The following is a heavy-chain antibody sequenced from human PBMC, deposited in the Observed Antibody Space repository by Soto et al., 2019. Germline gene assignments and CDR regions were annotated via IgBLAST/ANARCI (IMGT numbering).Heavy chain of an antibody. CDR2: IYYSGST. V-gene: IGHV4-59*08. D-gene: IGHD1-1*01. Sequence: PSETLSVTCTVSGGSISSYYWSWSRQPPWKGLEWIGYIYYSGSTNYNPSLKSRVTISVDTSKNQFSLKLSSVTAADTAVYYCARHEGTLNGDYFDYWGQGTLVIVSS. CDR3: ARHEGTLNGDYFDY. J-gene: IGHJ4*02. CDR1: GGSISSYY.